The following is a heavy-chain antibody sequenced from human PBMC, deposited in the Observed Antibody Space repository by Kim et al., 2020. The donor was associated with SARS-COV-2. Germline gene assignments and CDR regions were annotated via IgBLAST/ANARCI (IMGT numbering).Heavy chain of an antibody. CDR3: SIVAAEGVY. CDR2: IRSKVNSDAT. J-gene: IGHJ4*01. V-gene: IGHV3-73*01. CDR1: GITLSGSA. D-gene: IGHD2-2*01. Sequence: GGSLRLSCAASGITLSGSAVHWVRQASGKGLEWVGRIRSKVNSDATTYAASVKGRTTVSRDDSKNTAYLQLNSLKTEDTDVYYCSIVAAEGVYWGQGTL.